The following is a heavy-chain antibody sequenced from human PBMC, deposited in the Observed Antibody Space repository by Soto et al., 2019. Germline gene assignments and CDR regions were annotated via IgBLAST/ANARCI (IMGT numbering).Heavy chain of an antibody. J-gene: IGHJ6*02. D-gene: IGHD3-16*01. Sequence: QVQLVQSGDEVKKPGASVKVAFRAAGYTFTSYGVSWVRQAPGQGLEWMGWSNACNGKTNYIQKGQGRVTLTTEASTTNAYMELRSLRSDDTDVYECARGGDYYYGLDVWGQGTTVTVSS. CDR3: ARGGDYYYGLDV. V-gene: IGHV1-18*01. CDR2: SNACNGKT. CDR1: GYTFTSYG.